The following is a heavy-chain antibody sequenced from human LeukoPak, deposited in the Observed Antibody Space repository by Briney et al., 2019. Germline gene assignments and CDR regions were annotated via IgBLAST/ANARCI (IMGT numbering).Heavy chain of an antibody. J-gene: IGHJ4*02. V-gene: IGHV3-23*01. CDR2: ISGSGGST. CDR3: AKGGDSSGWYYFDY. CDR1: GFTLSSYA. D-gene: IGHD6-19*01. Sequence: SGGSLRLSCAASGFTLSSYAMSWVRQAPGKGLEWVSAISGSGGSTYYADSVKGRFTISRDNSKNTLYLQMNSLRAEDTAVYYCAKGGDSSGWYYFDYWGQGTLVTVSS.